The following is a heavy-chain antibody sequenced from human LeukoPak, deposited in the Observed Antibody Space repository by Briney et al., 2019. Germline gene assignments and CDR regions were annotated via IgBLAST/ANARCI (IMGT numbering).Heavy chain of an antibody. J-gene: IGHJ4*02. CDR3: ARVGDGSSSRYPLH. V-gene: IGHV4-59*08. CDR2: IYYSGST. D-gene: IGHD6-13*01. CDR1: GGSISTYY. Sequence: PSETLSLTCTVSGGSISTYYWSWIRQPPGKGLEWIGYIYYSGSTNYNPSLKSRVTISVDTFKNQFSLKLSSVTAADTAVYYCARVGDGSSSRYPLHWGQGTLVTVSS.